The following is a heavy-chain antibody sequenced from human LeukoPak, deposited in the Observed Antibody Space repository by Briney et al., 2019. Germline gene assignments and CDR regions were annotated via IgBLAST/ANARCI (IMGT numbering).Heavy chain of an antibody. CDR2: ISFSSRYI. CDR1: GFTFSSHS. J-gene: IGHJ4*02. D-gene: IGHD1-26*01. CDR3: AREWELLLTIDY. Sequence: GGSLRLSCAASGFTFSSHSMNWVRQAPGKGLEWVSSISFSSRYIYYSDSVKGRFTISRDNAKNSLYLQMNSLRAEDTAVYYCAREWELLLTIDYWGQGTLVTVSS. V-gene: IGHV3-21*01.